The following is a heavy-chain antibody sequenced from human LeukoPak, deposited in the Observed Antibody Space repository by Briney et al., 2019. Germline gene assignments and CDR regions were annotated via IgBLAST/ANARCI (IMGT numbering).Heavy chain of an antibody. D-gene: IGHD6-19*01. Sequence: QPGGSLRLSCAASGFTFSSYGMHWVRQAPGKGLEWVAVISYDGSNKYYADSVKGRFTVSRDNSKNTLYLQMNSLRAEDTAVYYCAKASGYSSGWYYGYWGQGTLVTVSS. CDR3: AKASGYSSGWYYGY. V-gene: IGHV3-30*18. CDR1: GFTFSSYG. J-gene: IGHJ4*02. CDR2: ISYDGSNK.